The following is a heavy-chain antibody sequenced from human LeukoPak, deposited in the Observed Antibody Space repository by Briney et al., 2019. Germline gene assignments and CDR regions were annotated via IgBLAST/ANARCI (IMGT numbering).Heavy chain of an antibody. Sequence: GASVKVSCKASGYTFTSYGITWVRQAPGQGLEWMGIINPSDGGTTYAQKFQGRVTMTRDTFTSTIYMELSSLRFKDTAVYYCARASSNEIDYWGQGTLVTVSS. D-gene: IGHD4-11*01. J-gene: IGHJ4*02. CDR2: INPSDGGT. CDR3: ARASSNEIDY. V-gene: IGHV1-46*01. CDR1: GYTFTSYG.